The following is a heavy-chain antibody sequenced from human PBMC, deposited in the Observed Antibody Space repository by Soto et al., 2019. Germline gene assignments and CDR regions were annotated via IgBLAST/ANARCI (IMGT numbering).Heavy chain of an antibody. CDR1: GYTFTSYG. CDR2: ISAYNGNT. CDR3: ARAWRWRYYFDY. J-gene: IGHJ4*02. Sequence: ASVKVSCKASGYTFTSYGISWVRQAPGQGLEWMGWISAYNGNTNYAQKLQGRVTRTTDTSTSTAYKELRSLRSDDTAVYYCARAWRWRYYFDYWGQGTLVTVSS. D-gene: IGHD6-13*01. V-gene: IGHV1-18*01.